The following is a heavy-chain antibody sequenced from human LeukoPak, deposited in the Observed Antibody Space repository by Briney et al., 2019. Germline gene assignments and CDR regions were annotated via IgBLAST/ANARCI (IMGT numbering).Heavy chain of an antibody. D-gene: IGHD1-14*01. V-gene: IGHV4-30-4*01. J-gene: IGHJ5*02. CDR2: IYYSGSA. CDR3: ARGVRRKYNWFDP. Sequence: SETLSLTCTVSGGSISSGDYYWSWIRQPPGKGLEWIGYIYYSGSAYYNPSLKSRVTISVDTSKNQFSLKLSSVTAADTAVYYCARGVRRKYNWFDPWGQGTLVTVSS. CDR1: GGSISSGDYY.